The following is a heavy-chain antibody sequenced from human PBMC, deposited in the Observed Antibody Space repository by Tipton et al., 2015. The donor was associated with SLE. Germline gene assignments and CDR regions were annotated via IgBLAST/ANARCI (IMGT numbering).Heavy chain of an antibody. D-gene: IGHD3-10*01. Sequence: TLSLTCNVSGASISSSSYYWGWIRQPPGNGLEWIGSIYYSGSTYYNPSLKSRVTISVDTSKNQFSLKLSSVAAADTAVYYCARRGYYYGSGSFLIDYWGQGTLVTVSS. CDR1: GASISSSSYY. V-gene: IGHV4-39*07. CDR2: IYYSGST. CDR3: ARRGYYYGSGSFLIDY. J-gene: IGHJ4*02.